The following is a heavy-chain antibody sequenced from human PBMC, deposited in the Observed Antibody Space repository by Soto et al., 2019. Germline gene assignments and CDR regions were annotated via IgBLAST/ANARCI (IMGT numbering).Heavy chain of an antibody. CDR2: ISAYNGNT. Sequence: ASVKVSCKASGYTFTNYAFTWVRQAPGQGLEWMGWISAYNGNTNYAQMFQGRVTMTTDTSTSTAYMGPRSLRSDDTAMYYCARAPVGATLNDYWGQGTLVTVSS. V-gene: IGHV1-18*01. CDR1: GYTFTNYA. CDR3: ARAPVGATLNDY. J-gene: IGHJ4*02. D-gene: IGHD1-26*01.